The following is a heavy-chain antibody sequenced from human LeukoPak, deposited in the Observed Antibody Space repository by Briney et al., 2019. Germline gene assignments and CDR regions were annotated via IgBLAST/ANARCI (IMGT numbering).Heavy chain of an antibody. CDR3: AKGGYGSGSYSPPFDY. CDR1: GFTFSSYA. J-gene: IGHJ4*02. CDR2: ISGSDGST. D-gene: IGHD3-10*01. V-gene: IGHV3-23*01. Sequence: GGSLRLSCAASGFTFSSYAMTWVRQAPDKGLEWVSAISGSDGSTYYADSVKGRFTISRDNSKNTLYLQMNSLRAEDTAVYYCAKGGYGSGSYSPPFDYWGQGTLVTVSS.